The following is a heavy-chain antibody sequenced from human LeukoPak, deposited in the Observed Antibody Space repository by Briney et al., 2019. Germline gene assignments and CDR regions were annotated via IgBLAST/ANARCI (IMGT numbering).Heavy chain of an antibody. J-gene: IGHJ4*02. CDR2: ISRNSGSI. Sequence: GRSLRLSCAASGFTFDDYAMHWVRQAPGKGLEWVSGISRNSGSIGYADSVKGRFTISRDNAKNSLYLQMNSLRAEDTALYYCAKDIAIAVAGTGVGFDYWGQGTLVTVSS. V-gene: IGHV3-9*01. CDR3: AKDIAIAVAGTGVGFDY. CDR1: GFTFDDYA. D-gene: IGHD6-19*01.